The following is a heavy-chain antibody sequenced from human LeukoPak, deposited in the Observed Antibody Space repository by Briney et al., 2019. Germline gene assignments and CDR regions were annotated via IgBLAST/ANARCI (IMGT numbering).Heavy chain of an antibody. V-gene: IGHV1-69*13. CDR3: ATLGEHDFWSGYYYP. D-gene: IGHD3-3*01. CDR1: GGTFSSYA. J-gene: IGHJ5*02. Sequence: ASVKVSCKASGGTFSSYAISWVRQAPGQGLEWMGGIIPIFGTANYAQKFQGRVTITADESTSTAYMELSSLRSEDTAVYYCATLGEHDFWSGYYYPWGQGTLVTVSS. CDR2: IIPIFGTA.